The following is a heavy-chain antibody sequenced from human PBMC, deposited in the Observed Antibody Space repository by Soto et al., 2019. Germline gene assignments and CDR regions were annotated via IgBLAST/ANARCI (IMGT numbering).Heavy chain of an antibody. Sequence: EVQLLESGGGLVQPGGSLRLSCAASGFTFSSYAMSWVRQAPGKGLEWVSSISTSGSTTYYADSVKGRFTISRDNSKKTLFLQMNSLRAEDTAVYFCAKVFGSGGYWGQGTLVTVSS. V-gene: IGHV3-23*01. CDR2: ISTSGSTT. J-gene: IGHJ4*02. D-gene: IGHD3-10*01. CDR3: AKVFGSGGY. CDR1: GFTFSSYA.